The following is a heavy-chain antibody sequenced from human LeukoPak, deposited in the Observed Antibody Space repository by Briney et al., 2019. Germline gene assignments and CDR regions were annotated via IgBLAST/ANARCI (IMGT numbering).Heavy chain of an antibody. J-gene: IGHJ4*02. D-gene: IGHD5-18*01. CDR3: ARHLSGVTGYTYGRGIDY. V-gene: IGHV3-21*01. Sequence: GGSLRLSCAASGFTFSTYSMNWVRQAPGKGLEWVSSISRNSRYIYYADSMRGRFTISRDNAKKSLYLQMNSLRAEDTAVYYCARHLSGVTGYTYGRGIDYWGQGTLVTVSS. CDR2: ISRNSRYI. CDR1: GFTFSTYS.